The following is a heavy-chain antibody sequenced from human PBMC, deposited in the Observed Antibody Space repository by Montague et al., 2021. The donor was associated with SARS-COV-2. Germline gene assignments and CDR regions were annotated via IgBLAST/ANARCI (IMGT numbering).Heavy chain of an antibody. V-gene: IGHV4-59*01. D-gene: IGHD1-14*01. CDR2: IYYRGTT. Sequence: SETLSLTCSVSGGSISSDYWSWIRQSPGKGLEWIGYIYYRGTTNYNPSLKSRVTISVDTSKNQFSLKLSSVTAADTAVYYCAREGIPTPGAEWKILHYHGMDVWGQGTTVTVSS. CDR1: GGSISSDY. CDR3: AREGIPTPGAEWKILHYHGMDV. J-gene: IGHJ6*02.